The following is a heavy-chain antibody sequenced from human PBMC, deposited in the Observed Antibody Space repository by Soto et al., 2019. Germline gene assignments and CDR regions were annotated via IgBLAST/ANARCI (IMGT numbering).Heavy chain of an antibody. Sequence: QVQLVQSGAEVKKPGSSVKVSCTASGDTLSSHAISWVRQAPGQGLEWMGAISPMVDTANIAPRFQGSVTITADASTGTVDIELSCLRCQDTGVYYCASDYLSIEAGNSAVVDAFDIWGQGTMVSVSS. V-gene: IGHV1-69*01. CDR1: GDTLSSHA. CDR3: ASDYLSIEAGNSAVVDAFDI. J-gene: IGHJ3*02. D-gene: IGHD6-25*01. CDR2: ISPMVDTA.